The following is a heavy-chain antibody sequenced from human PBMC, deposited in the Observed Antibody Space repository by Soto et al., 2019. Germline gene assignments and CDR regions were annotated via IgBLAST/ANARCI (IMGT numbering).Heavy chain of an antibody. D-gene: IGHD4-4*01. V-gene: IGHV5-51*01. CDR2: IYPGDSDT. J-gene: IGHJ2*01. CDR1: GYSFTSYW. CDR3: ARLAYSSYWYFDL. Sequence: PGESLKISCKGSGYSFTSYWICWVRQMPGKGLEWMGIIYPGDSDTRYSPSFQGQVTISADKSISTAYLQWSSLKASDTAMYYCARLAYSSYWYFDLWGRGTLVTVS.